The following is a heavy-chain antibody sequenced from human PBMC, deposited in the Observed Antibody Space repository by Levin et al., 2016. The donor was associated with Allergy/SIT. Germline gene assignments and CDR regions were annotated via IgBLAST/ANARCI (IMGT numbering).Heavy chain of an antibody. V-gene: IGHV3-30*18. CDR3: AKSLSSKWSLYYYGMDV. Sequence: GESLKISCAASGFTFSSYGMHWVRQAPGKGLEWVAVISYDGSDQSYADSVRGRFTISRDNSKNTLYLQINSLRAEDTAVYYCAKSLSSKWSLYYYGMDVWGQGTTVTVSS. D-gene: IGHD2-8*01. CDR1: GFTFSSYG. CDR2: ISYDGSDQ. J-gene: IGHJ6*02.